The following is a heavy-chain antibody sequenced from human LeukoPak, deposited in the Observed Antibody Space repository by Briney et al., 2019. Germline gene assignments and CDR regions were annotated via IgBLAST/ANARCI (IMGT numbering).Heavy chain of an antibody. J-gene: IGHJ5*02. D-gene: IGHD3-10*01. Sequence: ASEKVSRKGSGFTFSRYVINWVRQACGQGLVCVCWMNPNNGNTSYGQKFQGRVTMTRETSISTAYMELRGLRSEDTAVYYCVRDGEGVAISVNYWFDPWGQGTLITVS. V-gene: IGHV1-8*01. CDR3: VRDGEGVAISVNYWFDP. CDR2: MNPNNGNT. CDR1: GFTFSRYV.